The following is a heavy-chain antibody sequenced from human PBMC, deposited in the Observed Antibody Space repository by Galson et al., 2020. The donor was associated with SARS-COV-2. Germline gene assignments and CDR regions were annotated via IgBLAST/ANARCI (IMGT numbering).Heavy chain of an antibody. J-gene: IGHJ4*02. CDR3: ARVSYGSSGYNYRD. V-gene: IGHV4-30-4*07. CDR2: IYYSGST. CDR1: GGSISSSRYS. Sequence: SETLSLTCAVSGGSISSSRYSWSWIRQPPGKGLEYIGYIYYSGSTYYTPSLKSRVLISLDASRNQFYLMLNTVTAADTAVYFCARVSYGSSGYNYRDWGGGTLVTVSS. D-gene: IGHD3-22*01.